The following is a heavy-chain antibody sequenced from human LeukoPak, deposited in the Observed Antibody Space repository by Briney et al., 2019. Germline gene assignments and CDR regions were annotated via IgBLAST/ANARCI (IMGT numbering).Heavy chain of an antibody. CDR2: ISGSGGST. J-gene: IGHJ4*02. CDR1: GFTFSSYA. Sequence: PGGSLRLSCAASGFTFSSYAMSWVRQAPGKGLEWVSAISGSGGSTYYADSVKGRFTISRDNSKNTLYLQMSSLRAEDTAVYYCAKIPEYSYGYYFDYWGQGTLVTVSS. D-gene: IGHD5-18*01. V-gene: IGHV3-23*01. CDR3: AKIPEYSYGYYFDY.